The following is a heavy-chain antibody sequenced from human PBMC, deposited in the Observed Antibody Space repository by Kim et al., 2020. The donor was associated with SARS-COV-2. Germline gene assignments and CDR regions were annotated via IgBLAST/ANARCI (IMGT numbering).Heavy chain of an antibody. V-gene: IGHV5-10-1*01. CDR2: IDPSDSYT. CDR3: ARLTDTATPTGYYYGMDV. Sequence: GESLKISCKCSGYSFTSYWISWVRQMPGKGLEWMGRIDPSDSYTNYSPSFQGHVTISADKSISTAYLQWSSLKASDTAMYYCARLTDTATPTGYYYGMDVWGQGTTVTVSS. CDR1: GYSFTSYW. D-gene: IGHD5-18*01. J-gene: IGHJ6*02.